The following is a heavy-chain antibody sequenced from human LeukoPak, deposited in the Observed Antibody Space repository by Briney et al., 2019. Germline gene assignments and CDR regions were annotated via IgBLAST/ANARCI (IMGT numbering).Heavy chain of an antibody. D-gene: IGHD3-10*01. CDR2: INGYGSTT. J-gene: IGHJ4*02. CDR1: GFTFSNHW. Sequence: PGGSLRLSCVVSGFTFSNHWMHWVRQVPGKGLVWVSRINGYGSTTNYAGSVRGRFTISRDNAKNTLYLQMNTLRVEDTALYYCVTGGIRRRGVTTPLRDYWRQGTVLSV. CDR3: VTGGIRRRGVTTPLRDY. V-gene: IGHV3-74*01.